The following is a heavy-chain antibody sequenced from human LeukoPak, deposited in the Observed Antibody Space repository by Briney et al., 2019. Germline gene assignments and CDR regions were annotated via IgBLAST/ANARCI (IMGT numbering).Heavy chain of an antibody. J-gene: IGHJ6*03. CDR2: IIPIFGTA. CDR3: ASSAPAAIHYYYMDV. D-gene: IGHD2-2*01. CDR1: GGTFSSYA. V-gene: IGHV1-69*05. Sequence: SVKVSCKASGGTFSSYAISWVRQAPGQGLEWMGGIIPIFGTANYAQKFQGRVTITTDESTSTAYMELSSLRSEDTAVYYCASSAPAAIHYYYMDVWGKGTTVTVSS.